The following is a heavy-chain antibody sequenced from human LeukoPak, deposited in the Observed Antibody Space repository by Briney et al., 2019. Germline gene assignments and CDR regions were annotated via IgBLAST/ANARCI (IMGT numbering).Heavy chain of an antibody. CDR2: IWYDGSNK. Sequence: GGSLRLSCAASGFTFSSYGMHWVRQAPGKGLEWVAVIWYDGSNKYYADSVKGRFTISRDNSKNTLYLQMNSLRAEDTAVYYCARDASLWFGELLSSYFDYWGQGTLVTVSS. V-gene: IGHV3-33*01. CDR1: GFTFSSYG. D-gene: IGHD3-10*01. J-gene: IGHJ4*02. CDR3: ARDASLWFGELLSSYFDY.